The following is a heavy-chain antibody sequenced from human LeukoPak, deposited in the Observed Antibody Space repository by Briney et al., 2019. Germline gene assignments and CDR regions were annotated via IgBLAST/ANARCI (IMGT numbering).Heavy chain of an antibody. CDR2: IYWNDDK. V-gene: IGHV2-5*01. CDR3: AHRRGRYYGSGSYYPEYFQH. Sequence: TLSLTCTVSGGSISRYYWSWIRQPPGKALEWLALIYWNDDKRYSPSLKSRLTITKDTSKNQVVLTMTNMDPVDTATYYCAHRRGRYYGSGSYYPEYFQHWGQGTLVTVSS. J-gene: IGHJ1*01. D-gene: IGHD3-10*01. CDR1: GGSISRYYW.